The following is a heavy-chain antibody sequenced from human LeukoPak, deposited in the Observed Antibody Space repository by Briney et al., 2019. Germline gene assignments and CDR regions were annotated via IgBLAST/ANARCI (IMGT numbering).Heavy chain of an antibody. V-gene: IGHV3-23*01. J-gene: IGHJ3*02. Sequence: GGSLRLSCAASGFTFTRYAMTWVRQAPGKGLEWVSAISGSGGSTSYADPVKGRFTISRDNAKNSLYLQMNSLRAEDTAVYYCSRGGSPPEARGDVFDIWGQGTMVSVSS. CDR3: SRGGSPPEARGDVFDI. CDR1: GFTFTRYA. D-gene: IGHD1-26*01. CDR2: ISGSGGST.